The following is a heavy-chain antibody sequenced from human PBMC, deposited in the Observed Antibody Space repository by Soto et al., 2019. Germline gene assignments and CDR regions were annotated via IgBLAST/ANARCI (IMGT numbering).Heavy chain of an antibody. D-gene: IGHD2-2*02. V-gene: IGHV3-21*01. CDR3: ARGGRGYTKDDTFDI. J-gene: IGHJ3*02. CDR2: ISSGSSVI. Sequence: EVQLVESGGGLVKPGESLRLYCVASDSTFRSYSMNWVRQAPGRGLEWVSIISSGSSVIFYADSMKGRFTISRDNAKNSLYLQMNSLRAEDTAVYYCARGGRGYTKDDTFDIWGQGTMVTVSS. CDR1: DSTFRSYS.